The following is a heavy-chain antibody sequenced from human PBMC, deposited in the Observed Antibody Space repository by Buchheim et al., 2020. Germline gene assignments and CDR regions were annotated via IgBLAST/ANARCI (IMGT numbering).Heavy chain of an antibody. CDR3: AKDIGYYGSGSYLNYYYYYGMDV. J-gene: IGHJ6*02. CDR1: GFTFDDYA. CDR2: ISWNSGSI. Sequence: EVQLVESGGGLVQPGRSLRLSCAASGFTFDDYAMHWVRQAPGKGLEWVSGISWNSGSIGYADSVKGRFTISRDNAKNSLYQQMNSLRAEDTALYYCAKDIGYYGSGSYLNYYYYYGMDVWGQGTT. V-gene: IGHV3-9*01. D-gene: IGHD3-10*01.